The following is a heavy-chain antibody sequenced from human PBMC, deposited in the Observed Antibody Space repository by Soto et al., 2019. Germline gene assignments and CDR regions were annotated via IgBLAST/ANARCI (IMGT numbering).Heavy chain of an antibody. CDR2: IIPIFGTA. D-gene: IGHD6-6*01. J-gene: IGHJ6*02. CDR3: ARDEQLGLRYYYYYGMDV. V-gene: IGHV1-69*13. Sequence: SVKVSCKASGGTFSSYAISWVRQAPGQGLEWMGGIIPIFGTANYAQKFQGRVTITADESTSTAYMELSSLRPEDTAVYYCARDEQLGLRYYYYYGMDVWGQGTTVTAP. CDR1: GGTFSSYA.